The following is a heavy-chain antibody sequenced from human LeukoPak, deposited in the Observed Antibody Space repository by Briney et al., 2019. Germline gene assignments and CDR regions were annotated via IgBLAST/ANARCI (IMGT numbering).Heavy chain of an antibody. Sequence: SETLSLTCTLPGGSISTYYWSWIRQPPGKGLEWIGYIYHSGSTNYNPSLKSRVTISVDTSKNQFSLKLSSVAAADTAVYYCARGGGYASPIGYWGQGALVTVSS. J-gene: IGHJ4*02. V-gene: IGHV4-59*01. CDR2: IYHSGST. CDR1: GGSISTYY. CDR3: ARGGGYASPIGY. D-gene: IGHD5-12*01.